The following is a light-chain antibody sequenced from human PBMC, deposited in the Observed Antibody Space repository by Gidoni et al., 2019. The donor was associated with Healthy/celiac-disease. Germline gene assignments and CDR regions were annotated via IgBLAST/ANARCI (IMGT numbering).Light chain of an antibody. Sequence: EIVMTQSTATLSVSPGERATLSCSASQSVSSNLAWYQQKPGQAPRLLIYCATTRATGIPARFSGSGSGTEFTLTISSLQSEDFAVYYCQPYNNWPPVLFTFGPGTKVDIK. CDR1: QSVSSN. CDR3: QPYNNWPPVLFT. J-gene: IGKJ3*01. V-gene: IGKV3-15*01. CDR2: CAT.